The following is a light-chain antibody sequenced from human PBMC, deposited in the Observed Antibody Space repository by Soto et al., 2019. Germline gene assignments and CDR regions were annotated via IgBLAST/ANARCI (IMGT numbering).Light chain of an antibody. CDR3: QWYNSYFPDT. J-gene: IGKJ2*01. V-gene: IGKV1-5*03. CDR2: KAS. CDR1: QSIGSW. Sequence: DVPMTQSPSTLSASVGDRVTITCRASQSIGSWLAWYQQKPGKAPNLLIYKASSLESGVPSRFSGSGSGTEFTLTISSLQPDDFATYYCQWYNSYFPDTFGQGTKLEIK.